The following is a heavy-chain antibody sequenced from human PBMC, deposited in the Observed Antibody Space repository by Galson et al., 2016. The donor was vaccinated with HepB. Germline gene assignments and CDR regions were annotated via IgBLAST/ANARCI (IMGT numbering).Heavy chain of an antibody. CDR3: ARYWTGSSWYKWLDP. D-gene: IGHD6-13*01. CDR2: IYYSGNA. CDR1: GDSIGGSSFY. Sequence: SETLSLTCTVSGDSIGGSSFYWGWIRQPPGKGLEWIANIYYSGNAYYNPSLKSRVTISVDTSKNQFSLNLTSVTAADTAVYYCARYWTGSSWYKWLDPWGQGALVTVSS. V-gene: IGHV4-39*01. J-gene: IGHJ5*02.